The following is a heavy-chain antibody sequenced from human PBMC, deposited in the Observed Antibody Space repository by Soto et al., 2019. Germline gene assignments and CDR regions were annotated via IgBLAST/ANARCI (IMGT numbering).Heavy chain of an antibody. CDR2: INHSGST. CDR3: ARGLSWEYYYYYYGMDV. V-gene: IGHV4-34*01. CDR1: GGSFSGYY. J-gene: IGHJ6*02. D-gene: IGHD1-26*01. Sequence: SETLSLTCAGYGGSFSGYYWSWIRQPPGKGLEWIGEINHSGSTNYNPSLKSRVTISVDTSKNQFSLKLSSVTAADTAVYYCARGLSWEYYYYYYGMDVWGQGTTVTVSS.